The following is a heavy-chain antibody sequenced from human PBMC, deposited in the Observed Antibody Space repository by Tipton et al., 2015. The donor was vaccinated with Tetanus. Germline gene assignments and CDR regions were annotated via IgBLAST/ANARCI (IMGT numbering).Heavy chain of an antibody. Sequence: TLSLTCTVSGDSISSGGYYWSWIRQHPGKGLEWIGYIYYSGSTYYNPSLKSRVTISVDTSKNQFSLKLSSVTAADTAVYYCARGGLTPYEKDYWGHGILVTVSS. CDR2: IYYSGST. V-gene: IGHV4-31*03. CDR3: ARGGLTPYEKDY. D-gene: IGHD3-3*01. CDR1: GDSISSGGYY. J-gene: IGHJ4*01.